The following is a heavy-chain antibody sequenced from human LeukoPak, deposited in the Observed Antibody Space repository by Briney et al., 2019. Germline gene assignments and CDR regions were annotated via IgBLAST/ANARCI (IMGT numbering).Heavy chain of an antibody. D-gene: IGHD2/OR15-2a*01. V-gene: IGHV1-46*01. CDR3: ASPLSGPNAFDI. J-gene: IGHJ3*02. CDR1: GYTFTSYY. CDR2: INPSGGST. Sequence: ASVKVSCKASGYTFTSYYMHWVRQAPGQGLEWMGIINPSGGSTSYAQKFQGRVTMTRDTSISTAYMELSSLRSDDTAVYYCASPLSGPNAFDIWGQGTMVTVSS.